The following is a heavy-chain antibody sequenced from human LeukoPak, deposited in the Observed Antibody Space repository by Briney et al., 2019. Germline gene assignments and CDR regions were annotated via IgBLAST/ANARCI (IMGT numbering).Heavy chain of an antibody. V-gene: IGHV1-8*01. CDR1: GYTFTSYD. CDR3: ARGDYGDYGTVY. J-gene: IGHJ4*02. D-gene: IGHD4-17*01. Sequence: ASVKASCKASGYTFTSYDIVWVRQATGQGLEWMGWMNPNSGNTGYAQKFQGRVTMTRNTSISTAYMELSSLRSEDTAVYYCARGDYGDYGTVYWGQGTLVTVS. CDR2: MNPNSGNT.